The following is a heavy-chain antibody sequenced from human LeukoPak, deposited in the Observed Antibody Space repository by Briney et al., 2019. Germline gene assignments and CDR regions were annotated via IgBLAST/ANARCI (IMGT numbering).Heavy chain of an antibody. CDR2: ITWNGGST. CDR1: GFTFDDYG. V-gene: IGHV3-20*04. J-gene: IGHJ4*02. CDR3: ARALDSLYSSGWPSAGY. Sequence: PGGSLRLSCAASGFTFDDYGMSWVRQAPGKGLEWVSGITWNGGSTGYADSVKGRFTISRDNAKNSLYLQMNSLRAEDTAFYYCARALDSLYSSGWPSAGYWGQGTLVTVSS. D-gene: IGHD6-19*01.